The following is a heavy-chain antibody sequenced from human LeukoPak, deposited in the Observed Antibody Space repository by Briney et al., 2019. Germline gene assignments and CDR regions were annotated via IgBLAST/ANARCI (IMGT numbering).Heavy chain of an antibody. CDR1: GFTFNSYV. Sequence: PGGSLRLSCAASGFTFNSYVMKWVRQAPGKGLEWVSSISSSGYSTFYADSVKGRFTISRDNSKNTLYLQMNSLRADDTAVYYCAKRGYSNYLGYWGQGTLVTVSS. V-gene: IGHV3-23*01. J-gene: IGHJ4*02. CDR2: ISSSGYST. D-gene: IGHD4-11*01. CDR3: AKRGYSNYLGY.